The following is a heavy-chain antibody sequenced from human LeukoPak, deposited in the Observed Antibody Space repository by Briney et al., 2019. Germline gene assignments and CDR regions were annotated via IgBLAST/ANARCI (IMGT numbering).Heavy chain of an antibody. D-gene: IGHD6-6*01. CDR2: INNDGSST. CDR3: ARGGSSSHMDV. J-gene: IGHJ6*03. Sequence: GGSLRLSCAASGFTFSSYWMHWVRQAPGKGLGWVSRINNDGSSTSYADSVKGRFTISRDNAKNTLYLQMNSLRAEDTAVYYCARGGSSSHMDVWGKGTTVTVSS. CDR1: GFTFSSYW. V-gene: IGHV3-74*01.